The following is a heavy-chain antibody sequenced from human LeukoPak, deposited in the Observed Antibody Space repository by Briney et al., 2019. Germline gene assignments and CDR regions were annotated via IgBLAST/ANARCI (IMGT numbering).Heavy chain of an antibody. V-gene: IGHV3-30*19. J-gene: IGHJ4*02. CDR2: ISYDGSNK. CDR3: ARLGGYKQWLAVDY. CDR1: GFTFSSYG. Sequence: PGGSLRLSCAASGFTFSSYGMHWVRQAPGKGLEWVAVISYDGSNKYYADSVEGRFTISRDNSKNTLYLQMNSLRAEDTAVYYCARLGGYKQWLAVDYWGQGTLVTVSS. D-gene: IGHD6-19*01.